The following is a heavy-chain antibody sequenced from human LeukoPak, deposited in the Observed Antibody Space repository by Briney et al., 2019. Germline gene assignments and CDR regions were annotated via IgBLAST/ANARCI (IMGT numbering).Heavy chain of an antibody. V-gene: IGHV3-7*01. CDR3: ARANTPYCSGGSCYSLDY. CDR1: GFTFSSYW. D-gene: IGHD2-15*01. J-gene: IGHJ4*02. CDR2: IKQDGSEK. Sequence: GGSLRLSCAASGFTFSSYWMNWVRQAPGKGLEWVANIKQDGSEKYYVDSVKGRFTISRDNAKNSLYLQMNSLRAEDTAVYYCARANTPYCSGGSCYSLDYWGQGTLVTVSS.